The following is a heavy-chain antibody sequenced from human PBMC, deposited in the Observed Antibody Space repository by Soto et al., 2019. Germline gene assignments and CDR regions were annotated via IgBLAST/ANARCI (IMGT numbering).Heavy chain of an antibody. D-gene: IGHD3-10*01. V-gene: IGHV4-59*01. CDR3: ARARRVYGSGPYTPSWIDP. Sequence: PSETLSLICTVSGGSISSYYCSWIRQPPGKGLEWIGYIYYSGSTNYNPSLKSLVTISVDTSKNQFSLKLICVTAADTAVSYCARARRVYGSGPYTPSWIDPYRQGTLLPVS. CDR2: IYYSGST. CDR1: GGSISSYY. J-gene: IGHJ5*02.